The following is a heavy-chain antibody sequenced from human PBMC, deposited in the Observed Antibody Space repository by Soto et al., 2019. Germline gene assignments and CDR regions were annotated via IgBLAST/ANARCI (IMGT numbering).Heavy chain of an antibody. D-gene: IGHD3-3*01. CDR1: SGSISSSNW. Sequence: SETLSLTCAVSSGSISSSNWWSLVRQPPGKGLEWIGEIYHSGSTNYNPSLKSRVTLSVDKSNNQFSLKLSSVTAADTAVYYCARGSTGFLDYWGQGTLVTV. J-gene: IGHJ4*02. CDR3: ARGSTGFLDY. CDR2: IYHSGST. V-gene: IGHV4-4*02.